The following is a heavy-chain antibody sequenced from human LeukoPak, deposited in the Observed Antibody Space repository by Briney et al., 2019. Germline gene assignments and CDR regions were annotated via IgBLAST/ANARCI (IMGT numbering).Heavy chain of an antibody. CDR1: GYTFTRYY. D-gene: IGHD6-13*01. CDR2: INPNSGGT. V-gene: IGHV1-2*02. CDR3: ARVPIAAAGTLFDY. J-gene: IGHJ4*02. Sequence: GASVKVSCEASGYTFTRYYMHWVRQAPGQGLEWMGWINPNSGGTNYAQRFQGRVTMTRDTSISTAYMELSRLRSDDTAVYYCARVPIAAAGTLFDYWGQGTLVTVSS.